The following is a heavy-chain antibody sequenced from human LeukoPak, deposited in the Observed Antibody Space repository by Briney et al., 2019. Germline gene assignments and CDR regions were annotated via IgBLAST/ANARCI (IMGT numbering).Heavy chain of an antibody. V-gene: IGHV4-34*01. D-gene: IGHD2-2*01. J-gene: IGHJ4*02. Sequence: PSETLSLTCAVYGGSFSGYYWSWIRQPPGKGLEWIGEINHSGSTNYNPSLKSRVTISVDTSKNQFSLKLSSVTAADTAVYYCARDYPRYCSSTSCYYIAYFDYWGQGTLVTVSS. CDR2: INHSGST. CDR1: GGSFSGYY. CDR3: ARDYPRYCSSTSCYYIAYFDY.